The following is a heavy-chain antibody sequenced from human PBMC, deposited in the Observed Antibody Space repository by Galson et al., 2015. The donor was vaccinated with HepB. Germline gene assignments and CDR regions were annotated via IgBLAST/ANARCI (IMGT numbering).Heavy chain of an antibody. CDR2: IKSKTDGGAT. CDR3: THSDWAFDY. J-gene: IGHJ4*02. Sequence: SLRLSCAASGFPFSNTWMSWVRQAPGKGLEWVGRIKSKTDGGATDYAAPVKGRFTISRDDPKNTLYLQMNSLKTEDTAIYYCTHSDWAFDYWGQGALVTVSS. CDR1: GFPFSNTW. V-gene: IGHV3-15*01. D-gene: IGHD2-21*02.